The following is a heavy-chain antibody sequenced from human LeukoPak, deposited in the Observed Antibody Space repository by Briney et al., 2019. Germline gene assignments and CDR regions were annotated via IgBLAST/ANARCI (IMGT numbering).Heavy chain of an antibody. V-gene: IGHV4-34*01. Sequence: PSETLSLTCAVYGGSFSGYYWSWIRQPPGKGLEWIGEINHSGSTNYNPSLKSRVTISVDTSKNQFSLKLSSVTAADTAVYYCARGQCRRDYWGQGTLVTVSS. CDR1: GGSFSGYY. CDR3: ARGQCRRDY. J-gene: IGHJ4*02. CDR2: INHSGST.